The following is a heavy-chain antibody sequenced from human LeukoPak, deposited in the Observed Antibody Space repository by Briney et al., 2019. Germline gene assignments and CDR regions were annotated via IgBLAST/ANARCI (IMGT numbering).Heavy chain of an antibody. V-gene: IGHV3-23*01. Sequence: GGSLRLSCVASGFTFSLYGMSWVRQAPGKGPEWVSSVSGGGDKSDHADSVKGRFTISRDNSKNTLYLQMNNVRVDDTAVYYCARTKNLDAFDIWGQGTMVTVSS. CDR2: VSGGGDKS. J-gene: IGHJ3*02. CDR3: ARTKNLDAFDI. CDR1: GFTFSLYG.